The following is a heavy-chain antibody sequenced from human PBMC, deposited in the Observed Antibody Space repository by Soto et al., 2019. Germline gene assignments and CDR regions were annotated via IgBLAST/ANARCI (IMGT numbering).Heavy chain of an antibody. CDR3: AKRNTGRNPFEY. J-gene: IGHJ4*02. CDR2: ISGDGTYI. D-gene: IGHD1-26*01. V-gene: IGHV3-23*01. CDR1: GFTFSSYS. Sequence: PGGSLRLSCAASGFTFSSYSMTWVRQAPGKGLEWVSIISGDGTYIYYADSVKGRFTISRDNSKNTVFLQMNSLRADDTAIYYCAKRNTGRNPFEYWGQGILVTVSS.